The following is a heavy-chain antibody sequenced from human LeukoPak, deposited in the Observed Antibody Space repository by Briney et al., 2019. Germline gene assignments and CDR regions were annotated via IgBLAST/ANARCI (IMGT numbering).Heavy chain of an antibody. Sequence: SETLSLTCTVSGGSISSSSYYWGWIRQPPGKGLEWIGTIHYSGSTYYNPSLRSRVTMSVDTSKNQLSLRLNSVTAADTAVYYCARWVGAAGFDYWGQGTLVTVSS. CDR2: IHYSGST. V-gene: IGHV4-39*07. D-gene: IGHD2-15*01. J-gene: IGHJ4*02. CDR3: ARWVGAAGFDY. CDR1: GGSISSSSYY.